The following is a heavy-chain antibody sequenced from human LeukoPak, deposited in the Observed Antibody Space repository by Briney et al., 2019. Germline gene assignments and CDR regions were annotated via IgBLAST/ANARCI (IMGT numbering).Heavy chain of an antibody. Sequence: GGSLRLSCAAYGFTFSSYWMDSVRQDPGKGLGWVSRINSDGSRTSYADCEKGRFPIYRDNAKNTLYLQMTRLRAEDTAVYYCASVKRGLLWFGELKNAFDIWGQGTMVTVSS. CDR2: INSDGSRT. J-gene: IGHJ3*02. CDR3: ASVKRGLLWFGELKNAFDI. V-gene: IGHV3-74*01. CDR1: GFTFSSYW. D-gene: IGHD3-10*01.